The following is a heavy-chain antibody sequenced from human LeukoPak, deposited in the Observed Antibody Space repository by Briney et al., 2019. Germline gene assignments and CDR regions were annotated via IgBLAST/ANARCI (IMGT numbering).Heavy chain of an antibody. CDR3: ARATLYSYGLDYFDY. V-gene: IGHV4-59*01. J-gene: IGHJ4*02. CDR2: IYYSGST. D-gene: IGHD5-18*01. Sequence: SETLSLTCTVSGGSISSYYWSWIRQPPGKGLVWIGYIYYSGSTNYKPSLKSRVTISVDTSKNQCSLKLSSVTAADTAVYYCARATLYSYGLDYFDYWGQGTLVTVSS. CDR1: GGSISSYY.